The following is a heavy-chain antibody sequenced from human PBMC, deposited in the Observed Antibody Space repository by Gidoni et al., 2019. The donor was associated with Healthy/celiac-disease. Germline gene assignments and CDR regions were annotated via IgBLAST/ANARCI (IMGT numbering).Heavy chain of an antibody. CDR3: ARHGGLYCSGGSCYNFDY. CDR1: GGSISSSSYY. V-gene: IGHV4-39*01. J-gene: IGHJ4*02. Sequence: QLQLQESGPGLVTPSETLSLTCTVSGGSISSSSYYWGWIRQPPGKGLEWIGSIYYSGSTYYNPSLKSRVTISVDTSKNQFSLKLSSVTAADTAVYYCARHGGLYCSGGSCYNFDYWGQGTLVTVSS. D-gene: IGHD2-15*01. CDR2: IYYSGST.